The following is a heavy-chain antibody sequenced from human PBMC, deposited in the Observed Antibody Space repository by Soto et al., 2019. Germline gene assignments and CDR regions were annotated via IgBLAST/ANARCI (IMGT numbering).Heavy chain of an antibody. J-gene: IGHJ5*02. CDR2: IDWEDYN. CDR3: AQLPVGSGCYHANH. CDR1: GFSHSTSGMG. V-gene: IGHV2-70*12. D-gene: IGHD1-26*01. Sequence: SGPTLVNPTEPRTLTCTFSGFSHSTSGMGVSWIRQPPEKAPEWLAFIDWEDYNFYLSSLNTMLIISTDTYYYLMLLTITTTETADSASSYCAQLPVGSGCYHANHWGQGAQVTVSS.